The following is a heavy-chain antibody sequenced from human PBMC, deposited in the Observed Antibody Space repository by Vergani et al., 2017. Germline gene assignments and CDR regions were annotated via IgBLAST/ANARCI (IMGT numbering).Heavy chain of an antibody. V-gene: IGHV1-8*02. CDR1: GYTFTSYG. CDR3: ARSRSRLPRENWFDP. CDR2: MNPNSGNT. J-gene: IGHJ5*02. Sequence: QVQLVQSGAEVKKPGASVKVSCKASGYTFTSYGISWVRQAPGQGLEWMGWMNPNSGNTGYAQKFQGRVTMTRNTSISTAYMELSSLRSEDTAVYYCARSRSRLPRENWFDPWGQGTLVTVSS.